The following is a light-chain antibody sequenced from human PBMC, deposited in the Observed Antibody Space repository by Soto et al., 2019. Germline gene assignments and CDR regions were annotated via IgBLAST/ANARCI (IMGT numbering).Light chain of an antibody. Sequence: EIVMTQSPGTLSVSPGERVTLSCSASQSVDSNLAWYSQRPGQAPRLLIYGASTRATGIPARFSGSGSGTEFTLTISGLQSEDFAVYFCHQYNNWLWTFGQGTRVEIK. V-gene: IGKV3-15*01. CDR1: QSVDSN. CDR2: GAS. CDR3: HQYNNWLWT. J-gene: IGKJ1*01.